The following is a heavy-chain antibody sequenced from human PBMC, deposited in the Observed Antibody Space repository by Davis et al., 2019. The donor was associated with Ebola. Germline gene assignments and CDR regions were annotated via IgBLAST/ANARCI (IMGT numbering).Heavy chain of an antibody. D-gene: IGHD1-26*01. V-gene: IGHV3-74*01. CDR3: VTFPTSGSHYGFQGG. Sequence: HTGGSLRLSCAASGFTFSSCWMHWVRQVPGKGLVWVSRINSDGSTINYADSVKGRFTISRDNAKSTLYLQMNSLRAEDTAVYYCVTFPTSGSHYGFQGGWGQGTLVTVSS. J-gene: IGHJ4*02. CDR2: INSDGSTI. CDR1: GFTFSSCW.